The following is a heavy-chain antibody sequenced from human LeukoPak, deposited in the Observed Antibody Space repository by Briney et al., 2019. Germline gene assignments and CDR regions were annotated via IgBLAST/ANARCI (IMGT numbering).Heavy chain of an antibody. CDR2: IKGDGSSI. D-gene: IGHD6-13*01. CDR1: GFTFSSCS. J-gene: IGHJ4*02. V-gene: IGHV3-74*01. CDR3: VRGTIAAAGIDY. Sequence: GGSLRLSCAASGFTFSSCSMHWVRQVPGKGLVWVSRIKGDGSSISYADSVKGRFTIFRDNAKNTLFLQMDSLRAEDTAVYYCVRGTIAAAGIDYWGQGTLVTVSS.